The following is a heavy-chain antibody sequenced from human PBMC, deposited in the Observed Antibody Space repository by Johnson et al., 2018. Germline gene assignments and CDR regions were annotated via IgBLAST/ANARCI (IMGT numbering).Heavy chain of an antibody. Sequence: VQLVESGGGVVQPGRSLRLSCAASGFTFSSYGMHWVRQAPGKGLEWVAVIWYDGSNKYYADPVKGRFTISRDNSKNTLYLQMNSLRAEDTAVYYCAREVGFGEYYGMDVWGQGTTVTVSS. J-gene: IGHJ6*02. CDR1: GFTFSSYG. V-gene: IGHV3-33*01. CDR3: AREVGFGEYYGMDV. D-gene: IGHD3-10*01. CDR2: IWYDGSNK.